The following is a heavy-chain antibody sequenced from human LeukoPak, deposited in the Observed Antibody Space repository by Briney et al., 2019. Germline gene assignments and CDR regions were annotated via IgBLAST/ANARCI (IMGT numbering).Heavy chain of an antibody. CDR2: ISDSRRTI. Sequence: PGGSLRLSCAASGFTFSSYSMNWVRQAPGKGLEWVSFISDSRRTIYYADSVKGRFTISRDNAKNSLYLQMNSLRAEDTAVYYCARDNIADYWGQGTLVTVSS. CDR1: GFTFSSYS. V-gene: IGHV3-48*04. D-gene: IGHD6-13*01. J-gene: IGHJ4*02. CDR3: ARDNIADY.